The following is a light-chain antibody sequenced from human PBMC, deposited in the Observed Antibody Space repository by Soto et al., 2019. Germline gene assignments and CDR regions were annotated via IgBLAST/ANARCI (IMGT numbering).Light chain of an antibody. J-gene: IGKJ1*01. CDR2: AAS. CDR3: LQTYTAPAT. V-gene: IGKV1-39*01. CDR1: QSISSC. Sequence: DIQMTQSPSSLSASVGDRVTITCRASQSISSCLSWYQQKPGNAPKLLIYAASSLQSGVPSRFSGSGSGTDFTLTISSPQREELATYYCLQTYTAPATFGQGTRVEIK.